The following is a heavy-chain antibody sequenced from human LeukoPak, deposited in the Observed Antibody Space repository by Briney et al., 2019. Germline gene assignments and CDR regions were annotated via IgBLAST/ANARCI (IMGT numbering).Heavy chain of an antibody. J-gene: IGHJ4*02. V-gene: IGHV1-24*01. CDR2: FDPEDGET. D-gene: IGHD5-12*01. Sequence: ASVKVSCKVSGYTLTELSMHWVRQAPGKGLEWMGGFDPEDGETIYAQKFQGRVTMTRDTSTSTVYMELSSLRSEDTAVYYCARDLPWREYFDYWGQGTLVTVSS. CDR1: GYTLTELS. CDR3: ARDLPWREYFDY.